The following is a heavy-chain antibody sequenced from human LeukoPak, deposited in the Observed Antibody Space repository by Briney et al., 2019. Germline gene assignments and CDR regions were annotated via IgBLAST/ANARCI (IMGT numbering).Heavy chain of an antibody. D-gene: IGHD4-17*01. CDR2: ISWDGGST. CDR3: AKDNQPPRYGDYEGGFDY. Sequence: GGSLGLSCAASGFTFDDYAMHWVRQAPGKGLEWVSLISWDGGSTYYADSVKGRFTISRDNSKNSLYLQMNSLRAEDTALYYCAKDNQPPRYGDYEGGFDYWGQGTLVTVSS. V-gene: IGHV3-43D*03. J-gene: IGHJ4*02. CDR1: GFTFDDYA.